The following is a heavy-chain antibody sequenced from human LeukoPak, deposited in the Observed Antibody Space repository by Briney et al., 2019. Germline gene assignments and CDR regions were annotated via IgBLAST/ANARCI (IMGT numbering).Heavy chain of an antibody. Sequence: SETLSLTCSVSGGSISNYYWSWLRQPPGKGLEWIGYIYFSGTTNINPSLKSRVTISVDMSKNQFSLKLSSVTAADTAVYYCAREDPQTTVPEGLDVWGQGTTVTVSS. CDR1: GGSISNYY. D-gene: IGHD4-17*01. J-gene: IGHJ6*02. CDR3: AREDPQTTVPEGLDV. CDR2: IYFSGTT. V-gene: IGHV4-59*01.